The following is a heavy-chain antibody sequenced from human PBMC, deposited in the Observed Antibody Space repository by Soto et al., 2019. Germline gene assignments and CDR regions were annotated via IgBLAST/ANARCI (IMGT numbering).Heavy chain of an antibody. CDR1: GGSISSYY. CDR2: IYYSGST. Sequence: QVQLQESGPGLVKPSETLSLTCTVSGGSISSYYWSWIRQPPGKGLEWIGYIYYSGSTNYNPSLKSRVTISVDTSKNRFSLKLSSVTAADPAVYYCARVLFGRGNWFDPWGQGTLVTVSS. D-gene: IGHD3-3*01. CDR3: ARVLFGRGNWFDP. V-gene: IGHV4-59*01. J-gene: IGHJ5*02.